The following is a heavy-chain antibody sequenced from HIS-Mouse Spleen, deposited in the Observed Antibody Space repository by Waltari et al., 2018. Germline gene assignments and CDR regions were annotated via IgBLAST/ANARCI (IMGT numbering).Heavy chain of an antibody. CDR3: ARGLTGDLDY. J-gene: IGHJ4*02. V-gene: IGHV1-8*01. D-gene: IGHD7-27*01. Sequence: QVQLVQSGAEVKKPGASVKVSCKASGYTFTSYDINWVRRATGQGLEWMGWMKPHSGNTGNAQKFQDRVTMTRNTSISTAYMELRSLRSEDTAVYYCARGLTGDLDYWGQGTLVTVSS. CDR2: MKPHSGNT. CDR1: GYTFTSYD.